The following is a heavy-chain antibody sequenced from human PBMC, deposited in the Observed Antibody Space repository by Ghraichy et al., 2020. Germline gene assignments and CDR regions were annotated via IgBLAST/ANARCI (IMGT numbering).Heavy chain of an antibody. D-gene: IGHD6-13*01. V-gene: IGHV3-53*01. J-gene: IGHJ4*02. CDR2: IYSGGST. Sequence: GGPRLSCAASGFTVSSNYMSWVRQAPGKGLEWVSVIYSGGSTYYADSVKGRFTISRDNSKNTLYLQMNSLRAEDTAVYYCASFVAGDWEYSSSWYYFDYWGQGTLVTVSS. CDR3: ASFVAGDWEYSSSWYYFDY. CDR1: GFTVSSNY.